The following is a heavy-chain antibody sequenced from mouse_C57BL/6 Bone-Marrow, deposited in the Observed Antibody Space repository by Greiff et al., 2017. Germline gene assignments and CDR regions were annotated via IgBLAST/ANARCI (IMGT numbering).Heavy chain of an antibody. CDR1: GFTFSDYG. CDR3: ARHSRYSDDEYFDV. J-gene: IGHJ1*03. V-gene: IGHV5-15*01. D-gene: IGHD1-1*01. CDR2: ISNLAYSL. Sequence: EVQVVESGGGLVQPGGSLKLSCAASGFTFSDYGMAWVRQAPRKGPEWVAFISNLAYSLYYADTVTGRFTISSENAENTLYLEMSSLSSEDTAMYYCARHSRYSDDEYFDVWGTGTTVTVSS.